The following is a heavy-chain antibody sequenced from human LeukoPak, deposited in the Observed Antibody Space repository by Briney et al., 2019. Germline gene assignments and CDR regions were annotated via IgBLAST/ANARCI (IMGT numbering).Heavy chain of an antibody. CDR3: ARDSKMTTVSSIDC. CDR1: GFTFSTYN. V-gene: IGHV3-21*01. CDR2: ISSSSSYI. D-gene: IGHD4-17*01. J-gene: IGHJ4*02. Sequence: PGGSLRLSCAASGFTFSTYNMNWVRQAPGKGLEWVSSISSSSSYIYYADSVKGRFTVSRDNAENSLFLQLNSLRAEDTAVYYCARDSKMTTVSSIDCWGQGTLVTVSS.